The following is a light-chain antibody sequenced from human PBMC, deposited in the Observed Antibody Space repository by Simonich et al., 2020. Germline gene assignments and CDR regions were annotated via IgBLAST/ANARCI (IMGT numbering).Light chain of an antibody. CDR2: RNK. CDR1: SSNIGSNY. J-gene: IGLJ3*02. V-gene: IGLV1-47*01. CDR3: AAWDDSLSGGV. Sequence: QSVLTQPPSASGTPGQRVTISCSGSSSNIGSNYVYWYQQLPGTAPKLLIYRNKQRPSGVPDRFSGSKSGTSASLAISGLRSGDEADYYCAAWDDSLSGGVFGGGTKLTVL.